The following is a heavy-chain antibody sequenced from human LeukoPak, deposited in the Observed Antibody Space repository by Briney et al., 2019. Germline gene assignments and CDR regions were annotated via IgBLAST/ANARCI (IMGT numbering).Heavy chain of an antibody. CDR2: IYYTGST. D-gene: IGHD2-8*01. Sequence: SETLSLTCTVSGGSISSDAYYWGWIRQPPGKGLEWIGTIYYTGSTYYNPSLKRRVTISLDTSKNQFCLKLSSVTAADTAVYYCARGYCTNAVCSLGPTQAWGQGTLVTVSS. V-gene: IGHV4-39*07. J-gene: IGHJ4*02. CDR1: GGSISSDAYY. CDR3: ARGYCTNAVCSLGPTQA.